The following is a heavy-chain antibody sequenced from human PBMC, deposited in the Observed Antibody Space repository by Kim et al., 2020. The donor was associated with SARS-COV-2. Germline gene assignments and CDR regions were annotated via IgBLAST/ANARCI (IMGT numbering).Heavy chain of an antibody. V-gene: IGHV3-21*04. CDR1: GFTFSNYS. CDR3: AGSGLMGGPDV. Sequence: GGSLRLSCAASGFTFSNYSMNWVRQAPGKGLEWVSSISSSSSYIYYADSVKGRFTISRDNAKNSLYLQMNSLRAEDTAVYYCAGSGLMGGPDVWGQGATGTVS. J-gene: IGHJ6*02. D-gene: IGHD2-15*01. CDR2: ISSSSSYI.